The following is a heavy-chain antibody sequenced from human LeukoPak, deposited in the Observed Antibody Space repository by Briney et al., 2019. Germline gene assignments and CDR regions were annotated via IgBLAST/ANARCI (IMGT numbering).Heavy chain of an antibody. D-gene: IGHD3-22*01. Sequence: SQTLSLTCAISGDSVSSNSAAWNWIRQSPSRGLEWLGRTYYRSKWYNDYAVSVKSRITINPDTSKNQFSLQQNSVTPEDTAVYYCARDQRGYYDSSGYYYAIFDYWGQGTLVTVSS. CDR3: ARDQRGYYDSSGYYYAIFDY. CDR2: TYYRSKWYN. J-gene: IGHJ4*02. V-gene: IGHV6-1*01. CDR1: GDSVSSNSAA.